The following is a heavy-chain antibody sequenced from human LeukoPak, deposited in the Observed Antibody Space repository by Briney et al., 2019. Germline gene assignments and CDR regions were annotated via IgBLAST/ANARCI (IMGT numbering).Heavy chain of an antibody. D-gene: IGHD3-10*01. J-gene: IGHJ4*02. CDR1: GFTFDDYA. V-gene: IGHV3-9*01. Sequence: GGSLRLSCAASGFTFDDYAMHWVRQAPGKCLEWVSGISWNSGSIGYADSVKGRFTISRDNAKNSLYLQMDSLRAEDTALYYCAKETLWFGELPPDYWGQGTLVTVSS. CDR2: ISWNSGSI. CDR3: AKETLWFGELPPDY.